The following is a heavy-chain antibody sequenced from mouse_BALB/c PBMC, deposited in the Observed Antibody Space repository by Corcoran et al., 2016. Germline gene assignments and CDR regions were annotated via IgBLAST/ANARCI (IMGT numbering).Heavy chain of an antibody. CDR1: GFNIKDTY. J-gene: IGHJ1*01. V-gene: IGHV14-3*02. Sequence: EVQLQQSGAELVKPGASVKLSCTASGFNIKDTYMHWVKQRPEQGLEWIGRIDPANGNTKYDPKFQGKATITADTSSNTAYLQLSSLTSEDTAVYYCARREVITTYWYFDVWGAGTTVTVSS. CDR3: ARREVITTYWYFDV. CDR2: IDPANGNT. D-gene: IGHD1-1*01.